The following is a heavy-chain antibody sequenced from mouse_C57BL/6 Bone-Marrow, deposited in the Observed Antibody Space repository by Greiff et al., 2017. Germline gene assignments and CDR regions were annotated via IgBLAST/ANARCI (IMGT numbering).Heavy chain of an antibody. CDR1: GYTFTNYW. D-gene: IGHD2-1*01. V-gene: IGHV1-63*01. Sequence: VKLMESGAELVRPGTSVKMSCKASGYTFTNYWIGWAKQRPGHGLEWIGDIYPGGGYTNYNEKFKGKATLTADKSSSTAYMQFSSLTSEDSAIYYCARCYYGNLDYWGQGTTLTVSS. CDR2: IYPGGGYT. J-gene: IGHJ2*01. CDR3: ARCYYGNLDY.